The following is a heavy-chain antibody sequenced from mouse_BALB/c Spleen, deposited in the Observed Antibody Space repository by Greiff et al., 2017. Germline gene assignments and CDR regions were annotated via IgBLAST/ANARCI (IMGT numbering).Heavy chain of an antibody. J-gene: IGHJ3*01. CDR3: ARDDNDWLAY. CDR1: GFNIKDTY. Sequence: EVKLVESGAELVKPGASVKLSCTASGFNIKDTYMHWVKQRPEQGLEWIGRIDPANGNTKYDPKFQGKATITADTSSNTAYLQLSSLTSEDTAVYYCARDDNDWLAYWGQGTLVTVSA. V-gene: IGHV14-3*02. CDR2: IDPANGNT. D-gene: IGHD2-4*01.